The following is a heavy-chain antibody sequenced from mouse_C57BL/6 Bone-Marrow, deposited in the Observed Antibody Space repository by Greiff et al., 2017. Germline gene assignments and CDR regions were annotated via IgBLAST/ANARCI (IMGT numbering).Heavy chain of an antibody. Sequence: VQLQQSGAELARPGASVKLFCKASGYTFTSYGISWVKQRTGQGLEWIGEIYPRSGNTYYNEKFKGKATLAADKSSSTAYMKLRSLTSEDSAVYCSARTYYSNYGAYWYFDVWGTGTTVTVSS. V-gene: IGHV1-81*01. D-gene: IGHD2-5*01. CDR1: GYTFTSYG. CDR3: ARTYYSNYGAYWYFDV. J-gene: IGHJ1*03. CDR2: IYPRSGNT.